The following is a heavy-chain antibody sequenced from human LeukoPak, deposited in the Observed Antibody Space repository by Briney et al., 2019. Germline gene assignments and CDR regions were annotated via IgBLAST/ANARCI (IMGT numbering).Heavy chain of an antibody. CDR3: ARQPRDSGGYVSA. CDR2: IYYSGST. D-gene: IGHD4-17*01. CDR1: GGSITNTNYY. V-gene: IGHV4-39*01. Sequence: SETLSLTCNVSGGSITNTNYYWGWVRQPPGKGLEWIGSIYYSGSTYYNPSLKSRVTISVDTSKNQFSLKLSSVTAADTAVYYCARQPRDSGGYVSAWGQGTLVTVSS. J-gene: IGHJ4*02.